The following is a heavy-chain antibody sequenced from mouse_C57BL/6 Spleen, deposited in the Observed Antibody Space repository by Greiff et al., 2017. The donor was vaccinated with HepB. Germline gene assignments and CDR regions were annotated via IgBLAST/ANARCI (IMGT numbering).Heavy chain of an antibody. D-gene: IGHD1-3*01. Sequence: EVKLVESGGGLVQPGGSMKLSCVASGFTFSNYWMNWVRQSPEKGLEWVAQIRLKSDNYATHYAESVKGRFTISSDDSKSSVYLQMNNLRAEDTGIYYCTVGSSYAMDYWGQGTSVTVSS. CDR2: IRLKSDNYAT. CDR3: TVGSSYAMDY. J-gene: IGHJ4*01. V-gene: IGHV6-3*01. CDR1: GFTFSNYW.